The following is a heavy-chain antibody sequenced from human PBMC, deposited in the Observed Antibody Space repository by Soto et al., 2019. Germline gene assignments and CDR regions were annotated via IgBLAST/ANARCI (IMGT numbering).Heavy chain of an antibody. CDR2: IRGSGATT. J-gene: IGHJ5*02. V-gene: IGHV3-23*01. Sequence: GGSLRLSCAASGFTFSSYAMGWVRQAPGKGLEWVSGIRGSGATTYYAESVKGRFTISRDNSKNTLYLQMNSLRAEDTAVYYCARSVAAAAYNWFDPWGQRTLVTVSS. D-gene: IGHD6-13*01. CDR3: ARSVAAAAYNWFDP. CDR1: GFTFSSYA.